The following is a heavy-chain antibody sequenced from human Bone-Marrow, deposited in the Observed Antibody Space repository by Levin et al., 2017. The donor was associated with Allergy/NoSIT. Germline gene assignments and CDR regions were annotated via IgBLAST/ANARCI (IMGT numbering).Heavy chain of an antibody. CDR3: ARGNKRAARRFLVSDWFDP. CDR1: GGSISSGGYS. Sequence: SQTLSLTCAVSGGSISSGGYSWSWIRQPPGKGLEWIGYIYHSGSTYYNPSLKSRVTISVDRSKNQFSLKLSSVTAADTAVYYCARGNKRAARRFLVSDWFDPWGQGTLVTVSS. J-gene: IGHJ5*02. CDR2: IYHSGST. D-gene: IGHD6-6*01. V-gene: IGHV4-30-2*01.